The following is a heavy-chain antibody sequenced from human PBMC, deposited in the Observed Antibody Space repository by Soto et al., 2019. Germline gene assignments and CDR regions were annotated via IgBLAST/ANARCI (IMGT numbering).Heavy chain of an antibody. CDR2: IIPILGIA. D-gene: IGHD4-17*01. Sequence: QVQLVQSGAEVKKPGSSVKVSCKASGGTFSSYTISWVRQAPGQGLEWMGRIIPILGIANYAQKFQGRVTITADKSTSTAYMELSSLRSEDTAVYYCARDPFMTTMTTGYWAFDIWGQGTMVTVSS. V-gene: IGHV1-69*08. J-gene: IGHJ3*02. CDR3: ARDPFMTTMTTGYWAFDI. CDR1: GGTFSSYT.